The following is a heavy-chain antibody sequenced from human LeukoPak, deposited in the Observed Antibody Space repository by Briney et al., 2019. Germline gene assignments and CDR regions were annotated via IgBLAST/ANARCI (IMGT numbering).Heavy chain of an antibody. V-gene: IGHV3-23*01. Sequence: GGSLRLSCAASGFTFSSYAMSWVRQAPGKGLEWVSAISGSGGSTYYADSVKGRFTISRDNSKNTLYLQMNNLRAEDTAVYYCAKGVATYYDFWSGYSDAFDMWGQGTMVTVSS. CDR1: GFTFSSYA. CDR2: ISGSGGST. D-gene: IGHD3-3*01. J-gene: IGHJ3*02. CDR3: AKGVATYYDFWSGYSDAFDM.